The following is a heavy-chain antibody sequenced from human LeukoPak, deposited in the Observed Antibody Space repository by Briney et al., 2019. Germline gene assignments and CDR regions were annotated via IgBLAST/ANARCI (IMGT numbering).Heavy chain of an antibody. D-gene: IGHD3-16*02. CDR1: GGSISSYY. CDR2: IYYSGST. V-gene: IGHV4-59*01. J-gene: IGHJ4*02. CDR3: ARGVGDYVWGSYRPYYFDY. Sequence: PSETLSLTCTVSGGSISSYYWSWIRQPPGKGLEWIGYIYYSGSTNYNPSLKSRVTISVDTSKNQFSLKLSSVTAADTAVYYCARGVGDYVWGSYRPYYFDYWGQGTLVTVSS.